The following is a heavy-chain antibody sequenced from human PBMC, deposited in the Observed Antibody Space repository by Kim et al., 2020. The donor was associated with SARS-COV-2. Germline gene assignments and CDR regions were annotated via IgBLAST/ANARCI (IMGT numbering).Heavy chain of an antibody. V-gene: IGHV5-10-1*01. CDR2: INPSDTYT. Sequence: GESLKISCKASGYSFTSYWNNWVRQMPGQGVEWIGRINPSDTYTNNSPSFQGHVINSADKSFTTAYLQWSSLTDSDSVMYYCARRSPTVSLRFDYWGQGTPVTVSS. CDR1: GYSFTSYW. CDR3: ARRSPTVSLRFDY. D-gene: IGHD4-17*01. J-gene: IGHJ4*02.